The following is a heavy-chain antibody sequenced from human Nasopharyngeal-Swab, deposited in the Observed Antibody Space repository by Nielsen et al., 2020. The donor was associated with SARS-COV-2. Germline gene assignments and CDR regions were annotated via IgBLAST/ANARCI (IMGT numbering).Heavy chain of an antibody. Sequence: SQTPSLTRAISGDSVPRNNAAWNWIRQSPSRGLEWLGRTYYRSQWYSDYAVSVKSRITINPDTAKNQFSLQLNSVTPEDTAVYYCARDRGALNVWGQGTTVTVSS. CDR3: ARDRGALNV. V-gene: IGHV6-1*01. J-gene: IGHJ6*02. D-gene: IGHD3-10*01. CDR1: GDSVPRNNAA. CDR2: TYYRSQWYS.